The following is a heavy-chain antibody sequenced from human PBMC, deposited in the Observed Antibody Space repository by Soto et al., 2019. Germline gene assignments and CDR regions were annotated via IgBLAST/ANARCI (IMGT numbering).Heavy chain of an antibody. J-gene: IGHJ4*02. CDR1: GFTFDDYA. V-gene: IGHV3-9*01. CDR3: AKGGSSSWYGIFDY. Sequence: EVQLVESGGGLVQPGRSLRHSCAASGFTFDDYAMHWVRQAPGKGLEWVSGISWNSGSIGYADSVKGRFTISRDNAKNSLSLQMNSLRAEDTALYYCAKGGSSSWYGIFDYWGQGTLVTVSS. D-gene: IGHD6-13*01. CDR2: ISWNSGSI.